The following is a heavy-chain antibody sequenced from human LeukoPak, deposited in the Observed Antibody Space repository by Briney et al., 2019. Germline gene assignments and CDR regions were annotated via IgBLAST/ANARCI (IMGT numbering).Heavy chain of an antibody. CDR1: GFTVSSNY. CDR3: AGKYVGISLYAFDT. CDR2: IYTGGST. V-gene: IGHV3-53*01. D-gene: IGHD2-8*01. J-gene: IGHJ3*02. Sequence: GGSLSLSCAASGFTVSSNYMSWVRQAPGKGLEWVSVIYTGGSTYYADSVKGRITISRDNSKNTLYLQMNSLRAEDTAVYCFAGKYVGISLYAFDTWGQGTMVTVSS.